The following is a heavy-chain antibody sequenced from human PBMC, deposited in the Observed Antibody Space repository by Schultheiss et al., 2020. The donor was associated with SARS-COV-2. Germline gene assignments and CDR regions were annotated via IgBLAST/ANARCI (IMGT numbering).Heavy chain of an antibody. V-gene: IGHV3-66*04. J-gene: IGHJ5*02. CDR2: IYSGGST. CDR1: GFTFSSYA. D-gene: IGHD2-2*02. Sequence: GGSLRLSCAASGFTFSSYAMSWVRQAPGKGLEWVSVIYSGGSTYYADSVKGRFTISRDNSKNTLYLQMNSLRAEDTAVYYCARPKVVPAAIGWFDPWGQGTLVTVSS. CDR3: ARPKVVPAAIGWFDP.